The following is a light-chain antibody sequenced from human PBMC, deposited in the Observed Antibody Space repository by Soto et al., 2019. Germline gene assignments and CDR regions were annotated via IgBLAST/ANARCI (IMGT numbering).Light chain of an antibody. CDR1: RSDVGGYNY. Sequence: QSVLTQPASVSGSPGQSITISCTGTRSDVGGYNYVSWYQQHPGKAPKVMIYEVTYRPAGVSSRFSGSKSGNTAYLTISGLQAEDEADYYRSSFTSSITYVFGTGTKLTVL. J-gene: IGLJ1*01. CDR2: EVT. V-gene: IGLV2-14*03. CDR3: SSFTSSITYV.